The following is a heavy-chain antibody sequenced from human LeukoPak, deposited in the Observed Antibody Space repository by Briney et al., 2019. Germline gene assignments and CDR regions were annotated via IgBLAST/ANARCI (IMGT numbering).Heavy chain of an antibody. D-gene: IGHD3-10*01. J-gene: IGHJ5*02. CDR3: ADDPTYYYGSGENWFDP. Sequence: SVKVSCKASGGTFSSYAISWARQAPGQGLEWMGRIIPILGIANYAQKFQGRVTITADKSTSTAYMELSSLRSEDTAVYYCADDPTYYYGSGENWFDPWGQGTLVTVSS. CDR1: GGTFSSYA. CDR2: IIPILGIA. V-gene: IGHV1-69*04.